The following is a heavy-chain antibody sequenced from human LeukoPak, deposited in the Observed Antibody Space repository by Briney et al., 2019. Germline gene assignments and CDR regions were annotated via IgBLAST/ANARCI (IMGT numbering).Heavy chain of an antibody. CDR2: LIPMLGTA. D-gene: IGHD2-8*01. CDR1: GGTFRTYA. J-gene: IGHJ4*02. V-gene: IGHV1-69*05. CDR3: ARDNVY. Sequence: GSWVKVSCKASGGTFRTYAITWVRQAPGQGLEWMGGLIPMLGTANYAQQFRGRVTMTTDESATTAYMELSSLRSDDTAVYYCARDNVYWGQGTLVTVSS.